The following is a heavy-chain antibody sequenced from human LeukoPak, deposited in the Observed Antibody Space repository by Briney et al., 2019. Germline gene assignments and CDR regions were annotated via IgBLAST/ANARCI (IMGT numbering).Heavy chain of an antibody. Sequence: PGGSLRLSCAASGFTFSSYWMSWVRQAPGKGLEWLGIIYYSGTTYYNPSLKSRVTISVDTSKNQFSLKLSSVTAADTAVYYCARRGLYGSSPFDPWGQGTLVTVSS. J-gene: IGHJ5*02. V-gene: IGHV4-39*01. CDR2: IYYSGTT. D-gene: IGHD2-2*01. CDR1: GFTFSSYW. CDR3: ARRGLYGSSPFDP.